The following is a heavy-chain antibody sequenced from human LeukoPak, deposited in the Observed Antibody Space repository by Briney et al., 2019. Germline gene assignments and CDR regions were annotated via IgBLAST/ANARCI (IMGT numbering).Heavy chain of an antibody. CDR3: AKDPPTSGTTFDY. CDR1: GFTFRNYW. V-gene: IGHV3-7*03. J-gene: IGHJ4*02. CDR2: INEGGNEK. Sequence: PGGSLRLSCAASGFTFRNYWMSWVRQVPGKGLEWVVNINEGGNEKNYVDSVKGRFTASRDNAQNSLYLQMNSLRAEDTAVYYCAKDPPTSGTTFDYWGQGTLVTVSS. D-gene: IGHD1-1*01.